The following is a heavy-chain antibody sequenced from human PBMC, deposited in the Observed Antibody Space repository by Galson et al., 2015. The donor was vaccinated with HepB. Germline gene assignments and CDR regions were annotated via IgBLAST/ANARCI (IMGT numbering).Heavy chain of an antibody. Sequence: SLRLSCAASGLTFTNYAMSWVRQAPGKGLEWVSGIYPDGHITYYADSVKGWFTISRDDSKNTVYLQMNSVRVEDTAVYFCAKDFCRADNCDPFDYWGQGTLVTVSS. J-gene: IGHJ4*02. D-gene: IGHD2-15*01. CDR2: IYPDGHIT. CDR1: GLTFTNYA. V-gene: IGHV3-23*01. CDR3: AKDFCRADNCDPFDY.